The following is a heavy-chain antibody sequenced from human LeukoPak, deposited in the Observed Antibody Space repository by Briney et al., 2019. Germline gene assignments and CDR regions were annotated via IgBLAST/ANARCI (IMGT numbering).Heavy chain of an antibody. CDR3: EKDWRFRTVAGTGFFDY. D-gene: IGHD6-19*01. V-gene: IGHV3-43*02. CDR2: ISGDGGST. CDR1: GFTFDDYA. Sequence: PGGSLRLSCAASGFTFDDYAMHWVRQAPGKGLEWVSLISGDGGSTYYADSVKGRFTISRDNSKNSLYLQMNSLRIEDTALYYCEKDWRFRTVAGTGFFDYWGQGTLVTVSS. J-gene: IGHJ4*02.